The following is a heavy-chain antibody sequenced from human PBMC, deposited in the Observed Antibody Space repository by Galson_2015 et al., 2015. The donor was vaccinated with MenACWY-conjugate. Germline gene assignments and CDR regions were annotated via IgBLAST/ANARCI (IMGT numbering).Heavy chain of an antibody. D-gene: IGHD3-16*01. V-gene: IGHV7-4-1*02. CDR1: GYTFNNYG. CDR2: INTNTGNP. J-gene: IGHJ4*02. Sequence: SVKVSCKASGYTFNNYGMNWVRQAPGQGLEWMGWINTNTGNPTYAQGFTGRFVFSLDTSVSTAYLQISSLKAEDTAVYYCARDVGAPSFDSRGRGPLATLPS. CDR3: ARDVGAPSFDS.